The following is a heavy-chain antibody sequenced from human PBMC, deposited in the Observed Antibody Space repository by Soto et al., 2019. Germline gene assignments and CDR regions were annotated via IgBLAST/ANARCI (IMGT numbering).Heavy chain of an antibody. J-gene: IGHJ4*02. CDR3: ARESEDLTSNFDY. CDR2: ISSTTNYI. V-gene: IGHV3-21*06. CDR1: GFTFTRYS. Sequence: WGSLRLSCAASGFTFTRYSMNWVRQAPGKGLEWVSSISSTTNYIYYGDSMKGRFTISRDNAKNSLYLEMNSLRAEDTAVYYCARESEDLTSNFDYWGQGTLVTVSS.